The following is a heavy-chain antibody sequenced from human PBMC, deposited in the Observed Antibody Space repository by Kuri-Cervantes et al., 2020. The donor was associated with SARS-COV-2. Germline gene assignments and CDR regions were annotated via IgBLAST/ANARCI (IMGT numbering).Heavy chain of an antibody. Sequence: GSLRLSCAVYGGSFSGYYWSWIRQPPGKGLEWIGEINHSGSTNYNPSLKSRVTISVDTSKNQSSLKLSSVTAADTAVYYCARHALSSSVRGGGEYYYYYGMDVWGQGTTVTVSS. J-gene: IGHJ6*02. CDR1: GGSFSGYY. V-gene: IGHV4-34*01. CDR3: ARHALSSSVRGGGEYYYYYGMDV. D-gene: IGHD3-10*01. CDR2: INHSGST.